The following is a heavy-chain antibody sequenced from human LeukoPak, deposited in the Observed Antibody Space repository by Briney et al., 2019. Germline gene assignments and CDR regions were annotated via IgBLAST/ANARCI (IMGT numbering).Heavy chain of an antibody. CDR2: IFPSGGEI. D-gene: IGHD2-8*02. J-gene: IGHJ4*02. CDR1: GFTFDDYG. V-gene: IGHV3-23*01. Sequence: GGSLRLSCAASGFTFDDYGMIWVRQPPGKGLEWVSSIFPSGGEIHYADSVRGRFTISRDNSKSTLSLQMNSLRAEDTAIYYCATYRQVLLPFESWGQGTLVTVSS. CDR3: ATYRQVLLPFES.